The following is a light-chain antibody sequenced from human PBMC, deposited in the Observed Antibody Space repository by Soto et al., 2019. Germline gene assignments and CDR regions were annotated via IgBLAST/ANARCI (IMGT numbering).Light chain of an antibody. J-gene: IGKJ5*01. Sequence: EVLMTQSPATLSVSPGERATLSCWASETVATNLAWYQQKPGQAPRLLISGASTRAAGVSDRFRGSGSGTEFTLTISSLQSEDFAIYYCQQYDEWPPSYTFGQGTRLEIK. V-gene: IGKV3D-15*01. CDR1: ETVATN. CDR2: GAS. CDR3: QQYDEWPPSYT.